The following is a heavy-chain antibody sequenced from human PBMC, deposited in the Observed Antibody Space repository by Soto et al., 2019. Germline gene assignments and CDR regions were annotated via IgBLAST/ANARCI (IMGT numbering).Heavy chain of an antibody. V-gene: IGHV1-2*04. CDR1: GYSFTDYH. CDR3: ASGDSTDCSNGVCSFFYYHYMDV. Sequence: QVQLVQSGAEVKKTGASVKVSCKASGYSFTDYHIHWVRQAPGQGLEWLGRINPKSGGTSTAQKFQGWVTMTTDTSIGTASMELTKLTSDETAIYYCASGDSTDCSNGVCSFFYYHYMDVWGQGTTVTVSS. J-gene: IGHJ6*02. CDR2: INPKSGGT. D-gene: IGHD2-8*01.